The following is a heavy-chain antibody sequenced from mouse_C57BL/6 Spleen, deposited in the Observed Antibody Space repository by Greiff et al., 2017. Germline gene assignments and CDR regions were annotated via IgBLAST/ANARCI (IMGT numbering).Heavy chain of an antibody. V-gene: IGHV1-4*01. CDR1: GYTFTSYT. CDR3: ARGDYYGSSY. D-gene: IGHD1-1*01. Sequence: QVQLMQSGAELARPGASVKMSCKASGYTFTSYTMHWVKQRPGQGLEWIGYINPSSGYTKSNQKFKDKATLTADKSSSTAYMQLRSLTSADTAVYYCARGDYYGSSYWGQGTSVTVSS. J-gene: IGHJ4*01. CDR2: INPSSGYT.